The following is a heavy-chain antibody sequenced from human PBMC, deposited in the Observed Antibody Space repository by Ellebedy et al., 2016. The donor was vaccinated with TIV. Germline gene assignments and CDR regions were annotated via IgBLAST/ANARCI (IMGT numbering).Heavy chain of an antibody. CDR1: GGSFSGYY. V-gene: IGHV4-34*01. Sequence: MPSETLSLTCAVYGGSFSGYYWSWIRQPPGKGLEWIGEINHSGSTNYNPSLKSRVTISVDTSKNQFSLKLSSVTAADTAVYYCARGLSDIVVVPAANSGNWFDPWGQGTLVTVSS. D-gene: IGHD2-2*01. J-gene: IGHJ5*02. CDR2: INHSGST. CDR3: ARGLSDIVVVPAANSGNWFDP.